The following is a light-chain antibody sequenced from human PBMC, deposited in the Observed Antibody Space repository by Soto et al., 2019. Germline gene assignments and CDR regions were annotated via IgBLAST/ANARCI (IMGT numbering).Light chain of an antibody. CDR3: HQRQSWPRT. J-gene: IGKJ1*01. V-gene: IGKV3-20*01. CDR1: QTVSDSY. CDR2: GAS. Sequence: EIVLTQSPGTLSLSPGEGATLSCRASQTVSDSYLAWYQQKPGQAPRLLIYGASNRATGIPDRFSGSGSGTDFTLTITRLEPEDFAVYYCHQRQSWPRTFGQGTTVDI.